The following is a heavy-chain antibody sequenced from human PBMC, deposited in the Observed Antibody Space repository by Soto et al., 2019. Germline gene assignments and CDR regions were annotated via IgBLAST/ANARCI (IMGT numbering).Heavy chain of an antibody. J-gene: IGHJ4*02. V-gene: IGHV4-30-4*01. CDR2: IYYSGST. Sequence: SETLSLTCTVSGGSISSGDYYWSWIRQPPGKGLEWIGYIYYSGSTYYNPSLKSRVTISVDTSKNQFSLKLSSVTAADTAVYYCARQYYDYVWGSYRYTGYYFDYWGQGTLVTVSS. CDR1: GGSISSGDYY. D-gene: IGHD3-16*02. CDR3: ARQYYDYVWGSYRYTGYYFDY.